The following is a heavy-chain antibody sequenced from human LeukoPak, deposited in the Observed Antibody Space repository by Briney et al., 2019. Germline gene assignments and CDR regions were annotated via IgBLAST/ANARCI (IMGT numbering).Heavy chain of an antibody. CDR1: GFTFSSYA. V-gene: IGHV3-30-3*01. CDR2: ISYDGSNK. D-gene: IGHD5-12*01. J-gene: IGHJ4*02. Sequence: GGSLRLSCAASGFTFSSYAMHWVRQAPGKGLEWVAVISYDGSNKYYADSVKGRFTISRDNSKNTLYLQMNSLRAEDTAVYYCARAPRGYSGYVLFDYWGQGTLVTVSS. CDR3: ARAPRGYSGYVLFDY.